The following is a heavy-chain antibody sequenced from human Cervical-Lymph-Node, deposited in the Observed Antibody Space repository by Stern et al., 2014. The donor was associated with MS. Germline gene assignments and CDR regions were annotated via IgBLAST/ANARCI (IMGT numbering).Heavy chain of an antibody. Sequence: EVQLVEAGGGLVKPGGSLRLSCAASGFTFSSYNMNWVRQAPGKGLEWVSSISISSSYIYYAVSGKGRFTISGDNAKNSLYLQMTSLRAEDTAVYSCARDRLPGGGSDAFDIWGQGTMVTVSS. CDR2: ISISSSYI. CDR1: GFTFSSYN. V-gene: IGHV3-21*01. CDR3: ARDRLPGGGSDAFDI. J-gene: IGHJ3*02. D-gene: IGHD4-23*01.